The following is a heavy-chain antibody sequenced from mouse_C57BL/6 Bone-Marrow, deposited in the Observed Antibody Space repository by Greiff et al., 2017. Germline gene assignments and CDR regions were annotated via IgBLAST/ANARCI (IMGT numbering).Heavy chain of an antibody. Sequence: VMLVESGPGLVQPSQSLSITCTVSGFSLTSYGVHWVRQSPGKGLEWLGVIWRGGSTDYTAAFMSRLSITKDNSKSQVFFKMNSLQADDTAIYYCAKRDYYYGSSLWYFDVWGTGTTVTVSS. J-gene: IGHJ1*03. CDR2: IWRGGST. V-gene: IGHV2-5*01. D-gene: IGHD1-1*01. CDR1: GFSLTSYG. CDR3: AKRDYYYGSSLWYFDV.